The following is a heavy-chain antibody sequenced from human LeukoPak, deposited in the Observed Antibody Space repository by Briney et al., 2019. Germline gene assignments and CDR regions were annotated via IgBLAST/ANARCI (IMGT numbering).Heavy chain of an antibody. CDR1: GFTFGSFS. D-gene: IGHD3-16*01. CDR2: INPDGSST. CDR3: ARAFRGSLHYDY. V-gene: IGHV3-74*01. J-gene: IGHJ4*02. Sequence: PGGSLRLSCAASGFTFGSFSMNWVRQPPGKGLVWVSRINPDGSSTNYADSVEGRFTISRDNAKSTLYLQMNSLRVEDTAVYYCARAFRGSLHYDYWGQGTLVTVSS.